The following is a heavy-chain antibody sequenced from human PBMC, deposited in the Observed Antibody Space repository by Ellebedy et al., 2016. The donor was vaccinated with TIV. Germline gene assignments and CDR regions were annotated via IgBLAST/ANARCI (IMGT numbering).Heavy chain of an antibody. CDR1: GFPFTSYS. D-gene: IGHD6-19*01. V-gene: IGHV3-48*02. CDR2: TISGTSDI. CDR3: AAGYRGGLYGIDY. Sequence: PGGSLRLSCAASGFPFTSYSMFWVRQAPGKGLAWVSYTISGTSDIYNAEPVKGRVTISRDNAKNSLYLQMDSLGDEDPAVYYFAAGYRGGLYGIDYWGQGTLVIVSS. J-gene: IGHJ4*02.